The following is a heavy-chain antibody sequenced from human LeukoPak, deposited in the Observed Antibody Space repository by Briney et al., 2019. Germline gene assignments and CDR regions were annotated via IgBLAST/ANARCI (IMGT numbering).Heavy chain of an antibody. J-gene: IGHJ4*02. CDR1: GFTFSSYA. CDR2: IYSGGST. CDR3: AIRYSSSWAYWY. D-gene: IGHD6-13*01. Sequence: GGSLRLSCAASGFTFSSYATSWVRQAPGKGLEWVSVIYSGGSTYYADSVKGRFTISRDNSKNTLYLQMNSLRAEDTAVYYCAIRYSSSWAYWYWGQGTLVTVSS. V-gene: IGHV3-53*01.